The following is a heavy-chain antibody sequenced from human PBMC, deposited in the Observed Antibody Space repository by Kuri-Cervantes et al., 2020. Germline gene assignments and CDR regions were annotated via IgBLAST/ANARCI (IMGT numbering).Heavy chain of an antibody. CDR3: VRSPEAAAGTRGDY. CDR1: GFTFSSYG. CDR2: VSWNGSRT. Sequence: GESLKISCAASGFTFSSYGMHWVRQAPGKGLEWVSGVSWNGSRTHYADSVKGRFIISRDNSRNFLYQQMNSLRPEDMAVYYCVRSPEAAAGTRGDYWGQGTLVTVSS. J-gene: IGHJ4*02. D-gene: IGHD6-13*01. V-gene: IGHV3-19*01.